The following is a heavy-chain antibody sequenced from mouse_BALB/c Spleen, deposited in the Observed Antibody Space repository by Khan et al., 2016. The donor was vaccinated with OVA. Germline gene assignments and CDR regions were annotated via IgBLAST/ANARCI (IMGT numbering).Heavy chain of an antibody. CDR1: GYTFTDYY. Sequence: QVQLQQSGAELARPGASVKLSCKASGYTFTDYYITWVKQRTGQGLEWIGEIYPGSGNIYYNENFKGKATLTADKSSSTAYMHLSSLTSEASAVYFCARMDTTSLDYWGQGTTLTVSS. J-gene: IGHJ2*01. CDR3: ARMDTTSLDY. D-gene: IGHD4-1*02. V-gene: IGHV1-76*01. CDR2: IYPGSGNI.